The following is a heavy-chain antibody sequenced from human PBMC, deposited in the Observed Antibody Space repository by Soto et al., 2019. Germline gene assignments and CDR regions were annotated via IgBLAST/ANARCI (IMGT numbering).Heavy chain of an antibody. Sequence: GGSLRLSCAASGFTFSSYWMSWVRQAPGKGLEWVANIKQDGSEKYYVDSVKGRFTISRDNAKNSLYLQMNSLRAEDTAVYYCARVATLAVAGTIHFDYWGQGTLVTVSS. CDR1: GFTFSSYW. V-gene: IGHV3-7*03. CDR2: IKQDGSEK. D-gene: IGHD6-19*01. J-gene: IGHJ4*02. CDR3: ARVATLAVAGTIHFDY.